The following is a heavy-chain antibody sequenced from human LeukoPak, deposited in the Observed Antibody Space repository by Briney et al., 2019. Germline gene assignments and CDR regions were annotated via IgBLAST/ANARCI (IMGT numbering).Heavy chain of an antibody. Sequence: SETLSLTCTVSGGSISNYYWSWIRQPPGKGLEWIGYIYYSWSTNYNPSLKSRVTISVDTSKNQFSLRLTSVTAADTAVYYCAREVIAAHNWFDPWGQGTLVTVSS. CDR3: AREVIAAHNWFDP. CDR2: IYYSWST. CDR1: GGSISNYY. V-gene: IGHV4-59*12. J-gene: IGHJ5*02. D-gene: IGHD6-6*01.